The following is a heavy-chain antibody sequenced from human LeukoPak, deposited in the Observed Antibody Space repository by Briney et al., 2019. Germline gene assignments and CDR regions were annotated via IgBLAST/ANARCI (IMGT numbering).Heavy chain of an antibody. D-gene: IGHD3-10*01. CDR2: INTDGSST. Sequence: PGGSLRLSCAASGFTFSTYWMHWVRQVPGKALVWVSRINTDGSSTTYADSVKGRFTISRDNAKNTVDLQMNSLRAEDTAVYYCAGGTSGNYYCDSWGQGTLVTVSS. CDR1: GFTFSTYW. J-gene: IGHJ4*02. V-gene: IGHV3-74*01. CDR3: AGGTSGNYYCDS.